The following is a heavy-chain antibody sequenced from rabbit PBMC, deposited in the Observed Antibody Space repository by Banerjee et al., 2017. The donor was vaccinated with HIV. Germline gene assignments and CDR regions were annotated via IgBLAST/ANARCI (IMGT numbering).Heavy chain of an antibody. CDR2: IVAGSSGST. CDR3: ARYSNMYDDWTFNL. V-gene: IGHV1S40*01. J-gene: IGHJ4*01. D-gene: IGHD2-1*01. CDR1: GFSFSSSYW. Sequence: QSLEESGGDLVKPGASLTLTCTASGFSFSSSYWICWVRQAPGKGLEWIACIVAGSSGSTYYANWAKGRFTFSKTSSTTVTLQMTSLTAADTATYFCARYSNMYDDWTFNLWGQGTLVTVS.